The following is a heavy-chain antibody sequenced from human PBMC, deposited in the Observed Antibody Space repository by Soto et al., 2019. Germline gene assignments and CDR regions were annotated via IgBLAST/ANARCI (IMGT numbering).Heavy chain of an antibody. CDR2: FYNSGSV. CDR3: ARGAVTNLYYYYYGMDA. V-gene: IGHV4-31*03. Sequence: SETLSLTCTVSGGSISSGGYYWSWIRQHPGKGLEWVGYFYNSGSVFYNPSLKSRVTISVDTSKNQFSLKLISVTAADTAVYYCARGAVTNLYYYYYGMDAWGQGTTVTV. CDR1: GGSISSGGYY. D-gene: IGHD4-4*01. J-gene: IGHJ6*02.